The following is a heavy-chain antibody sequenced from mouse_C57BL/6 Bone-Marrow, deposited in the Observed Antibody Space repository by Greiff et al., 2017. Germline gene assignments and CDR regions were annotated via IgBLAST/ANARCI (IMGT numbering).Heavy chain of an antibody. V-gene: IGHV5-4*01. CDR2: ISDGGSYT. CDR3: ARDDYGIWYFDV. Sequence: VKLVESGGGLVKPGGSLKLSCAASGFTFSSYAMSWVRQTPEKRLEWVATISDGGSYTYYPDNVKGRFTISRDNAKNNLYLQMSHLKSEDTAMYYCARDDYGIWYFDVWGTGTTVTVSS. CDR1: GFTFSSYA. J-gene: IGHJ1*03. D-gene: IGHD2-4*01.